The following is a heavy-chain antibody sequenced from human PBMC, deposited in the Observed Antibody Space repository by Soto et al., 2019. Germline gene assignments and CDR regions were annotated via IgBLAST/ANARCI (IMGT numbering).Heavy chain of an antibody. CDR3: ARGETPYYFDY. CDR1: GGSISSYY. CDR2: LYYSGST. D-gene: IGHD3-16*01. J-gene: IGHJ4*02. V-gene: IGHV4-59*01. Sequence: QVQLQESGPGLVKPSETLSLTCTVSGGSISSYYWSWVRQPPRKGLEWIGYLYYSGSTNYNPSLKSRVTISVDTHKNHFSLKLSSVTAADTAVYYCARGETPYYFDYWGQGTLVTVSS.